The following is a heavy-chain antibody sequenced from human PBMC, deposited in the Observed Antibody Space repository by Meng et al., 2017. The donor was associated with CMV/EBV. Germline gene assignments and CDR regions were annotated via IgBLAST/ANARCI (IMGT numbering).Heavy chain of an antibody. J-gene: IGHJ6*02. V-gene: IGHV3-30-3*01. CDR2: ISYDGSNK. CDR3: ARDRGGYCSSTSCYTYYYYGMDV. D-gene: IGHD2-2*02. CDR1: GFTFSSYA. Sequence: GESLKISCAASGFTFSSYAMHWVRQAPGKGLEWVAVISYDGSNKHYADSVKGRFTISRDNSKNTLYLQMNSLRAEDTAVYYCARDRGGYCSSTSCYTYYYYGMDVWGQGTTVTVSS.